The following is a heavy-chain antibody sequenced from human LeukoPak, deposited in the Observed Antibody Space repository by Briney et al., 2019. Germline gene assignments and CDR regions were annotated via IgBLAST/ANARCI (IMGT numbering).Heavy chain of an antibody. Sequence: SETLSLTGMVPGASFSTYYWSWIRQPQGRGLNGFGYIYYSGSANYNPSLKSRVTISVDTSKNQFSLKLSSVTAADTAVYYCARDRHDSSGYYPFDYWGQGTLVTVSS. CDR1: GASFSTYY. J-gene: IGHJ4*02. CDR3: ARDRHDSSGYYPFDY. CDR2: IYYSGSA. D-gene: IGHD3-22*01. V-gene: IGHV4-59*01.